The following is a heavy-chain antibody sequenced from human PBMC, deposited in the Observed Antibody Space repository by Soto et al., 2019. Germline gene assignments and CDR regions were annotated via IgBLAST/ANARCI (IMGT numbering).Heavy chain of an antibody. Sequence: SDTLSLTCAVYGGSFSGYYWSWIRPPPGKGLEWIGEINHSGSTNYNPSLKSRVTISVDTSKNQFSLKLSSVTAADTAVYYCARGRHILTGYYRPLNNWFDPWGQGTLVTVTS. D-gene: IGHD3-9*01. CDR3: ARGRHILTGYYRPLNNWFDP. CDR2: INHSGST. J-gene: IGHJ5*02. V-gene: IGHV4-34*01. CDR1: GGSFSGYY.